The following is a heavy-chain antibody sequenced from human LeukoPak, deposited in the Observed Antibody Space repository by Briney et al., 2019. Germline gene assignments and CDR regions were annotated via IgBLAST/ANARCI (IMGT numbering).Heavy chain of an antibody. CDR3: ARIHQGFMIVVVNEYYFDY. V-gene: IGHV4-39*01. D-gene: IGHD3-22*01. Sequence: SETLSLTCTVSGGSISTSNYYWGWIRQPPGKGLEWIGNIFYSGSTYYSPSLRSRVTISLDTSKNQFSLKLSSVTAADTAVYYCARIHQGFMIVVVNEYYFDYWGQGTLVTVSS. J-gene: IGHJ4*02. CDR1: GGSISTSNYY. CDR2: IFYSGST.